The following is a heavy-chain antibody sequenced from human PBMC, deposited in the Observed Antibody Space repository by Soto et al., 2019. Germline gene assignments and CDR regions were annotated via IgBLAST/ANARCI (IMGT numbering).Heavy chain of an antibody. CDR2: INNDGTST. V-gene: IGHV3-74*01. CDR1: GFTFSSYW. D-gene: IGHD3-10*01. J-gene: IGHJ4*02. Sequence: EVQLVESGGGLVQPGGSLRLSCAASGFTFSSYWMHWVRQAPGKGLVWVSRINNDGTSTSYADSVKGRRTISRDNAKNTLYLQVNSLRAEDTAVYYCASGGVAGAGTYYNDYWGRGTLVTVSS. CDR3: ASGGVAGAGTYYNDY.